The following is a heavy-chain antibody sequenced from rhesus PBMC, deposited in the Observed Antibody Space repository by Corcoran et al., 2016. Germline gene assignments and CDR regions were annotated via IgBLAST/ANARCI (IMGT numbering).Heavy chain of an antibody. CDR1: GFTFSSYG. D-gene: IGHD6-25*01. V-gene: IGHV3S5*01. J-gene: IGHJ6*01. CDR2: ISNGGGST. Sequence: EVQLVESGGGLVQPGGSLRLSCAASGFTFSSYGMSWVRQAPGKGLEWVSYISNGGGSTYYAGSMNGRFTISRDNSKNTLSLQMNSLRAEDTAVYYCAKDLYSGSWNGDGLDSWGPGVVVTVSS. CDR3: AKDLYSGSWNGDGLDS.